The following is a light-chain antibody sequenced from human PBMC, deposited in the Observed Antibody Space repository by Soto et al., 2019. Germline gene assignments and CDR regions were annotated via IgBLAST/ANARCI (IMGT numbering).Light chain of an antibody. V-gene: IGKV1-17*01. Sequence: DIQMTQSPSSLSASVGDRVTITCRASHSISSYLSWYQQTPGKAPKLLIFAASSLQSGVPSRFSGSGSGTEFTLTISSLQPEDFATYYCQQLNSYPITFGQGTRLEI. CDR2: AAS. CDR1: HSISSY. J-gene: IGKJ5*01. CDR3: QQLNSYPIT.